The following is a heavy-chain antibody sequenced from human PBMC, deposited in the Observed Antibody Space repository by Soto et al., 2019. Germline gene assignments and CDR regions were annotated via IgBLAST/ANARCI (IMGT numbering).Heavy chain of an antibody. V-gene: IGHV3-23*01. CDR3: SKRAGSIITFDY. CDR1: GFTFSNYA. D-gene: IGHD3-10*01. CDR2: ISGNGGST. Sequence: EVQLLDSGGGLVQPGGSLRLSCAASGFTFSNYAMSWVRQAPGKGLEWVSTISGNGGSTYYADYVKGRFTISRDNSKNMMFLQINSLRDVDSAVEYCSKRAGSIITFDYWGQGTPVTVSS. J-gene: IGHJ4*02.